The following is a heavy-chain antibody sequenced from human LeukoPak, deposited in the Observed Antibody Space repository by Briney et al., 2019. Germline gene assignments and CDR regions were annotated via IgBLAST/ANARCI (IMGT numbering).Heavy chain of an antibody. Sequence: GASLKISCKAFGYTFTHQWIGWVRQKSGSGLEWMGIIYPRDSDTRYSPSFQGHVTISADTSINTAYLEWSRLEASDTGIYYCARHSDVIGAIWGQGTLVTVSS. CDR3: ARHSDVIGAI. CDR2: IYPRDSDT. CDR1: GYTFTHQW. D-gene: IGHD3-10*01. J-gene: IGHJ4*02. V-gene: IGHV5-51*01.